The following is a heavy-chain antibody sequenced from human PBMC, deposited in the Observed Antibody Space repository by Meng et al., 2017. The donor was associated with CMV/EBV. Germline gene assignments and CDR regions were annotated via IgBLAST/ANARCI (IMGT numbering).Heavy chain of an antibody. CDR2: INPNSGGT. D-gene: IGHD3-22*01. CDR3: ARAHYDSSGYHDFDY. CDR1: GSTFTGYY. V-gene: IGHV1-2*02. J-gene: IGHJ4*02. Sequence: SGSTFTGYYMHWVRQAPGQGLEWMGWINPNSGGTNYAQKFQGRVTMTRDTSISTAYMELSRLRSDDTAVYYCARAHYDSSGYHDFDYWGQGTLVTVSS.